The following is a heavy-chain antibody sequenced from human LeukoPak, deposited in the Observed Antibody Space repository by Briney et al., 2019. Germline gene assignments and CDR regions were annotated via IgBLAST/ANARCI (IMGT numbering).Heavy chain of an antibody. CDR1: GCSITGYH. CDR3: ARRNDFDI. Sequence: SETLSLTCTVSGCSITGYHWSWIRQPPGKGLEWIGYIYSSGSTEYKPSLKSRATISADTPKNQFSLKLTSVTAADTAIYYCARRNDFDIWGQGTMVTVSS. CDR2: IYSSGST. V-gene: IGHV4-4*08. J-gene: IGHJ3*02.